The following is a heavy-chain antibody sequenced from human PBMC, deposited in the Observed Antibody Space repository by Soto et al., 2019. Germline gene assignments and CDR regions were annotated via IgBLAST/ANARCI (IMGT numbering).Heavy chain of an antibody. D-gene: IGHD6-13*01. J-gene: IGHJ4*02. CDR1: GGTFSSYT. V-gene: IGHV1-69*08. CDR3: ARDQTAAGTGYY. CDR2: ISPILGIA. Sequence: QVQLVQSGAEMKKPGSSVKVSCKASGGTFSSYTISWVRQAPGQGLEWMGRISPILGIANYAQKFQGRVTITADKSTTTAYMELSSLRSEDTAVYYCARDQTAAGTGYYWGQGTLVTVSS.